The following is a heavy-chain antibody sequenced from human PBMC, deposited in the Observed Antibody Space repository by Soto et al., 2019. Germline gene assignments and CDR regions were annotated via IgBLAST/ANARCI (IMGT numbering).Heavy chain of an antibody. D-gene: IGHD6-19*01. Sequence: GGSLRLSCAASGFTFSSYAMSWVRQAPGKGLEWVSAISGCGGSTYYADSVKGRFTISRDNSKNTLYLQMNSLRAEDTAVYYCAKAGLLSSGLDYWGQGTLVTVSS. V-gene: IGHV3-23*01. CDR1: GFTFSSYA. CDR3: AKAGLLSSGLDY. J-gene: IGHJ4*02. CDR2: ISGCGGST.